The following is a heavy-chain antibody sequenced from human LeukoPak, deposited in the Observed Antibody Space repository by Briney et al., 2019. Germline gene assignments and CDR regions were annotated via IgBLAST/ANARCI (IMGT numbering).Heavy chain of an antibody. CDR2: IWYDGSDK. V-gene: IGHV3-33*01. Sequence: RSPRVSCAASGFTFSTYGMHWVRQAPGKGLEWVAVIWYDGSDKYYADSVKGRFTISRDNSKNTLYLQMNSLRAEDTAVYYCARDRNVDYFDYWGQGNLGSVAS. J-gene: IGHJ4*02. D-gene: IGHD1-1*01. CDR1: GFTFSTYG. CDR3: ARDRNVDYFDY.